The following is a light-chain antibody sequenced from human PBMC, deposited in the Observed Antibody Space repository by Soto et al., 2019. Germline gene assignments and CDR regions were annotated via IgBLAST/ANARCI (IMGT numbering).Light chain of an antibody. CDR1: QGISSY. CDR3: LHRNSSSPDT. CDR2: AAS. V-gene: IGKV1-9*01. J-gene: IGKJ3*01. Sequence: DIQLTQSPSFLSASVGDRVTITCRASQGISSYLAWYQQKPGKAPKLLIFAASTLQNGVPSRFSGSGSGTEFTLTISSPQLEDVAPYSCLHRNSSSPDTFGPGNKVDIK.